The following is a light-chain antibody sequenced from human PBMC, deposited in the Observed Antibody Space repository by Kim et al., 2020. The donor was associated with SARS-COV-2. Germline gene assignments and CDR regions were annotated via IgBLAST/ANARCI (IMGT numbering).Light chain of an antibody. Sequence: GQTVRITCQGDSLSSYYASWYRQKPGQAPVLVIYGKNNRPSGIPDRFSGSSSGNTASLPITGAQAEDEADYYCNSRDSSGNHPHVVFGGGTKLTVL. CDR3: NSRDSSGNHPHVV. CDR1: SLSSYY. J-gene: IGLJ2*01. V-gene: IGLV3-19*01. CDR2: GKN.